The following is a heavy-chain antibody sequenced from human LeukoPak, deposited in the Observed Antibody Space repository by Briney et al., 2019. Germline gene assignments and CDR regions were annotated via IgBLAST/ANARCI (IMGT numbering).Heavy chain of an antibody. V-gene: IGHV3-23*01. Sequence: PGGSLRLSCTSSGFILSSLAMSWVRQAPGKGVEWVSSISSPGGNTYYADSVKGRFTISRDISKNLVYLQMNSLRAEDTAVYYCARASSGWYLRTFDIWGQGTMVTVSS. CDR2: ISSPGGNT. CDR3: ARASSGWYLRTFDI. CDR1: GFILSSLA. D-gene: IGHD6-19*01. J-gene: IGHJ3*02.